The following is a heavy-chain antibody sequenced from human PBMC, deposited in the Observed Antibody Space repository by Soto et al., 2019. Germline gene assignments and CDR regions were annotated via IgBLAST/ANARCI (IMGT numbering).Heavy chain of an antibody. Sequence: PGESLKISRQGSGYRFTSYWISWVRQMPGKGLEWMGRIDPSDSYTNYNPSFEGHVTLSADKSISTAYLQWSSLKASDTAMYYCARHTSYGSGNSINFDYWGQGTLVTVSS. CDR2: IDPSDSYT. CDR3: ARHTSYGSGNSINFDY. V-gene: IGHV5-10-1*01. CDR1: GYRFTSYW. D-gene: IGHD3-10*01. J-gene: IGHJ4*02.